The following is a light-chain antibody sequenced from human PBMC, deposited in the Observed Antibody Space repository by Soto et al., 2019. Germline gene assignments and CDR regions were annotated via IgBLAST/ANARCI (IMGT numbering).Light chain of an antibody. V-gene: IGKV1-39*01. CDR3: QQTYSIPWT. CDR1: QNIVNY. CDR2: RAS. J-gene: IGKJ1*01. Sequence: DIQMTQSPSSLSGSVGDRVTISCRASQNIVNYLHWYQRKPGTAPRLLISRASTVRSGVPPRFSGSGSGRAFTLTISSLRPEDIGTYFWQQTYSIPWTFGPGTRVEI.